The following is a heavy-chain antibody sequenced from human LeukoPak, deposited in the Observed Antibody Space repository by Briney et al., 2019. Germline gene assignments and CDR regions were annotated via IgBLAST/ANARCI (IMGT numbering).Heavy chain of an antibody. J-gene: IGHJ4*02. CDR1: GFTFSSYG. Sequence: SLRLSCAASGFTFSSYGMHWVRQAPGKGLEWVAVIWYDGSNKYYADSVKGRFTISRDNSKNTLYLQMNSLRAEDTAVYYCAREGSGLAGSRLTFDYWGQGTLVTVSS. CDR3: AREGSGLAGSRLTFDY. D-gene: IGHD3-3*01. CDR2: IWYDGSNK. V-gene: IGHV3-33*01.